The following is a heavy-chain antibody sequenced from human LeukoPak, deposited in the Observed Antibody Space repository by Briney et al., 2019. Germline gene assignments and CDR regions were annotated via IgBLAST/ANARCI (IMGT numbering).Heavy chain of an antibody. Sequence: GSLRLSCATSDFTFSGYWVHWVRQAPGKGLVWVSHITNDGSSRSYADSVKGRFTISRDNAKNTVYLQMNGLRAEDTAVYYCTRGQSPRHDAFHIWGQGTMVTVSS. V-gene: IGHV3-74*01. J-gene: IGHJ3*02. CDR2: ITNDGSSR. CDR1: DFTFSGYW. CDR3: TRGQSPRHDAFHI.